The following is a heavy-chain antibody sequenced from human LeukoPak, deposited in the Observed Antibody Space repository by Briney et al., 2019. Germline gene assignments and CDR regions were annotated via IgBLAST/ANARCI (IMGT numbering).Heavy chain of an antibody. V-gene: IGHV4-59*08. D-gene: IGHD6-13*01. CDR2: IYSSGST. Sequence: PSETLSLTCTVSGGSISGYYWSWIRQPPGKGLEWIAYIYSSGSTNYNPSLKSRVTISVDTSKNQFSLKLRSVTAADTAVYYCARHLPIAAAGEDPFDYWGQGTLVTVSS. CDR1: GGSISGYY. CDR3: ARHLPIAAAGEDPFDY. J-gene: IGHJ4*02.